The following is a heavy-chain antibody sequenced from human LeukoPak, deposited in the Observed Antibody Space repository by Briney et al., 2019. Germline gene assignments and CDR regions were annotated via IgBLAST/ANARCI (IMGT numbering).Heavy chain of an antibody. CDR1: GFTFSSYA. CDR3: AKSITTAGTYAFDI. Sequence: AGSLRLSCAASGFTFSSYAMSWVRQAPGKGRQWVAGMGGNGGSADYGDSVRGRFIISRDTCRNKLHLQMKSLRAEDTSVYYCAKSITTAGTYAFDIWGQGTVVTVSS. CDR2: MGGNGGSA. V-gene: IGHV3-23*01. J-gene: IGHJ3*02. D-gene: IGHD6-13*01.